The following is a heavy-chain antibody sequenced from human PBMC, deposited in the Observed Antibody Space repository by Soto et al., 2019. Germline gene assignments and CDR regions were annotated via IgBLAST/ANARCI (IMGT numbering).Heavy chain of an antibody. J-gene: IGHJ4*02. CDR2: INSDGSRT. V-gene: IGHV3-74*01. CDR1: GFTFSSYW. CDR3: VRTSLVVAAATREDY. D-gene: IGHD2-15*01. Sequence: EVQLVESGGGLVQPGESLRLSCAASGFTFSSYWMHWVRQAPGKGLVWVSRINSDGSRTSYACSVKGRFTISRDTAKNTMYLQMNSLRAEDTAVYYCVRTSLVVAAATREDYWGQGTLGTVSS.